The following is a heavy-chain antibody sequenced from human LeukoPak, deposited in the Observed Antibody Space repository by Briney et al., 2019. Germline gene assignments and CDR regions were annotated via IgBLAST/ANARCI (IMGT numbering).Heavy chain of an antibody. CDR2: ISWDGGST. CDR3: AKDIGYCSSTSCYYYYMDV. V-gene: IGHV3-43D*03. CDR1: GFTFDDYV. J-gene: IGHJ6*03. Sequence: GGSLRLSCAASGFTFDDYVMHWVRQAPGKGLEWVSLISWDGGSTYYADSVKGRFTISRDNSKNSLYLQMNSLRAEDTALYYCAKDIGYCSSTSCYYYYMDVWGKGTTVTVSS. D-gene: IGHD2-2*01.